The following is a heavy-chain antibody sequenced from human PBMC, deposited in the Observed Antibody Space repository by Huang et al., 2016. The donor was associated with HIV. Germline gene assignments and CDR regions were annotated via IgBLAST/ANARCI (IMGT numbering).Heavy chain of an antibody. CDR1: GFTFSSCA. V-gene: IGHV3-30*04. CDR3: ARGSAGVLWFGEM. CDR2: ISYDGSNQ. D-gene: IGHD3-10*01. Sequence: QERLVESGGGVVQPGRSLRLSCAVSGFTFSSCAMHWVLQAPGKGLECVAGISYDGSNQHYVDSVKGRFTISRDNSKKMLYLQMNSLRMGDTAVYYCARGSAGVLWFGEMWGQGTLVTVSS. J-gene: IGHJ4*02.